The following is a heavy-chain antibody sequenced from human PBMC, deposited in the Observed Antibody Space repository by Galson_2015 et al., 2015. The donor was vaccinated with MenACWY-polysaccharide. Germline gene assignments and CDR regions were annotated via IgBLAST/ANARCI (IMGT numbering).Heavy chain of an antibody. D-gene: IGHD2-2*01. V-gene: IGHV3-13*01. CDR3: ARGVVVVPAAIHYGMDV. CDR2: IGTAGDT. J-gene: IGHJ6*02. Sequence: SLRLSCAASGFTFSSYDMHWVRQATGKGLEWVSAIGTAGDTYYPGSVKGRFTISRENAKNSLYLQMNSLRAGDTAVYYCARGVVVVPAAIHYGMDVWGQGTTVIVSS. CDR1: GFTFSSYD.